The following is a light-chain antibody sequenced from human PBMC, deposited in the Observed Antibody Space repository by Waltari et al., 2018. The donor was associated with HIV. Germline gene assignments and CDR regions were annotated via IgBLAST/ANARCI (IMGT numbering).Light chain of an antibody. V-gene: IGLV3-21*02. CDR1: NIGNKS. CDR3: QVWDTPSHHWV. J-gene: IGLJ3*02. Sequence: SYVLTQPPSVSVAPGQTARITCGGNNIGNKSVHWYQQKPGLAPVLVVYDDSDRPSGIPERFSGSSSGNTATLTSGMVEAGDEADFHCQVWDTPSHHWVFGGGTKLTVL. CDR2: DDS.